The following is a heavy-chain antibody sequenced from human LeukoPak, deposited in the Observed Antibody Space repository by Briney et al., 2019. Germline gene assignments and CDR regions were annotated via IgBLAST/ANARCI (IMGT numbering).Heavy chain of an antibody. Sequence: GGSLRLSCAASGFTFSSYSMNWVRQAPGRGLEWVSYISSSSSTIYYADSVKGRFTISRDNAKNSLYLQMNSLRAEDTAVYYCARDKWFGESHPYYMDVWGKGTTVTVSS. V-gene: IGHV3-48*04. CDR1: GFTFSSYS. CDR3: ARDKWFGESHPYYMDV. CDR2: ISSSSSTI. D-gene: IGHD3-10*01. J-gene: IGHJ6*03.